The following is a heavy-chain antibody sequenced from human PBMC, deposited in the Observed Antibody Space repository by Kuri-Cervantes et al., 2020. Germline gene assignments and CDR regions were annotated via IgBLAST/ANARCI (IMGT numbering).Heavy chain of an antibody. Sequence: GESLKISCAASGFTFSSYSMNWVRQAPGKGLEWVSSISSSSSYIYYADSVKGRFTISRDNAKNSLYLQMNSLRAEDMAVYYCARAHIVVVTHDAFDIWGQGTMVTVSS. D-gene: IGHD2-21*02. CDR2: ISSSSSYI. CDR3: ARAHIVVVTHDAFDI. CDR1: GFTFSSYS. J-gene: IGHJ3*02. V-gene: IGHV3-21*01.